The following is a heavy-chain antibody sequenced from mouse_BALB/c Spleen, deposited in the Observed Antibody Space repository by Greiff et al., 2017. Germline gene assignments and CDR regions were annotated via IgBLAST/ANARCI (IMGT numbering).Heavy chain of an antibody. D-gene: IGHD3-1*01. V-gene: IGHV7-3*02. CDR1: GFTFTDYY. J-gene: IGHJ4*01. CDR3: ARDSSGYVAMDY. CDR2: IRNKANGYTT. Sequence: EVMLVESGGGLVQPGGSLRLSCATSGFTFTDYYMSWVRQPPGKALEWLGFIRNKANGYTTEYSASVKGRFTISRDNSQSILYLQMNTLRAEDSATYYCARDSSGYVAMDYWGQGTSVTVSS.